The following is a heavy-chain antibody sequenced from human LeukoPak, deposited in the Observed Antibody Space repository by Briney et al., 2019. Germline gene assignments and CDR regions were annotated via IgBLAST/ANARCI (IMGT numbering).Heavy chain of an antibody. V-gene: IGHV3-21*01. Sequence: GGSLRLSCAGSGFTFSSHSMNWVRQAPGKGLEWVSSIDSSSGYIYYADSLKGRFTISRDNAKNSLYLQINSLRAEDTAIYYCARGTGLSGSYYALDYWGQGTLVTVSS. D-gene: IGHD1-26*01. CDR1: GFTFSSHS. CDR2: IDSSSGYI. CDR3: ARGTGLSGSYYALDY. J-gene: IGHJ4*02.